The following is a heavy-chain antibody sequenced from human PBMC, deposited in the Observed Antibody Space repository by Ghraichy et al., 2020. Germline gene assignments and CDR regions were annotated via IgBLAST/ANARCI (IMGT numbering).Heavy chain of an antibody. CDR2: INHSGST. CDR3: ARGPGYYYDSSGYYAY. CDR1: GGSFSGYY. V-gene: IGHV4-34*01. D-gene: IGHD3-22*01. J-gene: IGHJ4*02. Sequence: SETLSLTCAVYGGSFSGYYWSWIRQPPGKGLEWIGEINHSGSTNYNPSLKSRVTISVDTSKNQFSLKLSSVTAADTAVYYCARGPGYYYDSSGYYAYWGQGTLVTVSS.